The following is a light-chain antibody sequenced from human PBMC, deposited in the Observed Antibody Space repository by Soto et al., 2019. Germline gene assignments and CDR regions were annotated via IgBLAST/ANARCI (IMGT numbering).Light chain of an antibody. V-gene: IGKV3-11*01. CDR1: QSLSNS. CDR2: DTS. J-gene: IGKJ5*01. Sequence: EIVLTQSPATLSLSPGERATLSCRASQSLSNSLAWYQQKPGQAPRLLIYDTSNRATGIPARFSGSGSGTDFTLTISSLEPEDFAVYYCQQRSNWPKTFGQGTRLEIK. CDR3: QQRSNWPKT.